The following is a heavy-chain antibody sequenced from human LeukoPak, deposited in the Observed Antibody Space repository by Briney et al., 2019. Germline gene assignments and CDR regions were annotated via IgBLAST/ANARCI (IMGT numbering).Heavy chain of an antibody. CDR1: GGSISSGSYY. Sequence: MASQTLSLTCTVSGGSISSGSYYWSWIRQPAGKGLEWIGRIYTSGSTNYNPSLKSRVTISVDTSKNQFSLKLSSVTAADTAVYYCARDKHYYYYYMDVWGKGTTVTVSS. CDR2: IYTSGST. V-gene: IGHV4-61*02. J-gene: IGHJ6*03. CDR3: ARDKHYYYYYMDV.